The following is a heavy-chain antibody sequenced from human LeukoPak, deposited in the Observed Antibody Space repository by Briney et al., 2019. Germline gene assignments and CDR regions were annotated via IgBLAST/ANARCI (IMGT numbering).Heavy chain of an antibody. CDR1: GYTFSSXX. CDR2: XDAGNGNT. Sequence: ASGYTFSSXXXXXVRQAPGQXXXXXGXXDAGNGNTKYSQKFQGKVTITRDTSASTDYMELSSLRAEDTAVYYCARDVSGSYFGRREQLIDYWGQGTLVTVSS. V-gene: IGHV1-3*01. D-gene: IGHD1-26*01. CDR3: ARDVSGSYFGRREQLIDY. J-gene: IGHJ4*02.